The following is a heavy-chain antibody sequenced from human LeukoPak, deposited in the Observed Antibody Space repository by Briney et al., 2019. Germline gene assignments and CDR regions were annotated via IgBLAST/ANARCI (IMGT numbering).Heavy chain of an antibody. V-gene: IGHV1-46*01. CDR2: IDPGDGST. CDR3: AKSKRNFDY. CDR1: GYTFTSYY. Sequence: ASVKVSCKASGYTFTSYYIHWVRQAPAQGVEWMGIIDPGDGSTNYAQRFQDRVTMTRDTSTSTVDMEVSSLKSEDTAVYYCAKSKRNFDYWGQGALVTVSS. J-gene: IGHJ4*02.